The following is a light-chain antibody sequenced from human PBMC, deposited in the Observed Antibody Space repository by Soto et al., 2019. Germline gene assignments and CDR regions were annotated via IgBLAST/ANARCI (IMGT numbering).Light chain of an antibody. V-gene: IGKV3-20*01. J-gene: IGKJ1*01. Sequence: EIVLTQSPGTLSLSPWERATLSCRASQSISSNLAWYQQKPGQAPRLLIYGASTRATGIPDRFSGGGSGTDFTLTISRLEPEDFAVYYCQQYGNSLWTFGQGTKVDIK. CDR1: QSISSN. CDR2: GAS. CDR3: QQYGNSLWT.